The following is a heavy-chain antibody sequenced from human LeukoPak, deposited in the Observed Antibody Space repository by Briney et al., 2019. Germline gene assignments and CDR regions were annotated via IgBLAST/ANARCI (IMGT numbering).Heavy chain of an antibody. CDR1: GFTFSNYW. CDR2: INQDGSGK. V-gene: IGHV3-7*03. J-gene: IGHJ4*02. Sequence: GSLRLSCAASGFTFSNYWMTWVRQAPGKGLEWVANINQDGSGKYYVDSVKGRFTISRDNAKNSLYLQMNSLRAEDTAVYYCARDGDDGSSYYSDYWGQGTLVTVSS. CDR3: ARDGDDGSSYYSDY. D-gene: IGHD3-22*01.